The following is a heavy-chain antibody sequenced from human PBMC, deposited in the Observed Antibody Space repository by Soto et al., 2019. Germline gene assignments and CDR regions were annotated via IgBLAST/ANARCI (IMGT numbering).Heavy chain of an antibody. Sequence: PSETLSLTCDVSGFSISSGYYWGWIRQSSGKGLEWIASMFHRGDTLYNPSLKSRVTIAVDTSKNQVSLEMTSVTAADTAMYYCVRYSRLAIDGFEIWGQGTVVTVSS. CDR2: MFHRGDT. V-gene: IGHV4-38-2*01. D-gene: IGHD2-21*01. CDR3: VRYSRLAIDGFEI. J-gene: IGHJ3*02. CDR1: GFSISSGYY.